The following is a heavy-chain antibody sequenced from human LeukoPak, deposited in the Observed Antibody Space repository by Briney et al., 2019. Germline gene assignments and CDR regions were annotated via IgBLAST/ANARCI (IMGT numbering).Heavy chain of an antibody. CDR2: IKQDGSEN. D-gene: IGHD5-18*01. CDR3: ARDLAYSRLDY. J-gene: IGHJ4*02. Sequence: PGGSLRLSCAASGFTFSSYWMSWVRQPPGKGLECVANIKQDGSENYCVDSVKGRFTISRDNAKNSLYLQMNSLRVEDTAFYYCARDLAYSRLDYWGQGMLVTVSS. CDR1: GFTFSSYW. V-gene: IGHV3-7*01.